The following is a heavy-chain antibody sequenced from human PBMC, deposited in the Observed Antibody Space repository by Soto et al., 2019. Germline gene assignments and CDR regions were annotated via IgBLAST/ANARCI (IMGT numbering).Heavy chain of an antibody. J-gene: IGHJ4*02. V-gene: IGHV3-30-3*01. Sequence: QVQLVESGGGVVQPGRSLRLSCAASGFTFSSYAMHWVRQAPGKGLEWVAVISYDGSNKYYADSVKGRFTISRDNSKNTLYLQMNSLRAEDTAVYYCARVPVATILYFDYWGQGTLVTVSS. CDR1: GFTFSSYA. D-gene: IGHD5-12*01. CDR3: ARVPVATILYFDY. CDR2: ISYDGSNK.